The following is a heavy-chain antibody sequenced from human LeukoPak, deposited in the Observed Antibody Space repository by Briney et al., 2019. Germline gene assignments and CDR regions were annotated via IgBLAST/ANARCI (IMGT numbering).Heavy chain of an antibody. CDR2: ISAYNGNT. CDR3: ARVYYYGSGSINLFDP. Sequence: ASVTVSCKASGYTFTSYGISWVRQAPGQGLEWIGSISAYNGNTNYADTLQGRFTMSTDKSTSTAYMELNSLRSKDTAVYYCARVYYYGSGSINLFDPWGQGTLVTVSS. J-gene: IGHJ5*02. V-gene: IGHV1-18*01. CDR1: GYTFTSYG. D-gene: IGHD3-10*01.